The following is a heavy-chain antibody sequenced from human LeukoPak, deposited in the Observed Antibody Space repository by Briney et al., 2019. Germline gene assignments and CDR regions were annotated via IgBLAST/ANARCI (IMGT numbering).Heavy chain of an antibody. CDR3: ARDDTYYDFWSGYYLTSSFDY. J-gene: IGHJ4*02. CDR1: GFTFSSYW. D-gene: IGHD3-3*01. CDR2: IKQDGSEK. V-gene: IGHV3-7*01. Sequence: PGGSLRLSCAASGFTFSSYWMSWVRQAPGKGLEWVANIKQDGSEKYYVDSVKGRFTISRDNAKNSLYLQMNSLRAEDTAVYYCARDDTYYDFWSGYYLTSSFDYWGQGTPVTVSS.